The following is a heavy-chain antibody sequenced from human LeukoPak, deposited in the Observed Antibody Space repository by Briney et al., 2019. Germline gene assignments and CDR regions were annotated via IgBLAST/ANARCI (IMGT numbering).Heavy chain of an antibody. CDR3: ARLISCSITACYFDY. J-gene: IGHJ4*02. CDR2: INYSGRT. Sequence: SETLSLTCTVSGGSINSGSYYWAWIRQPPGRGLEWIGSINYSGRTYYTPSLKSRVTISVDTSKNQFSLKLSSVTAADTSVYYCARLISCSITACYFDYWGQGSLVTVSS. D-gene: IGHD2/OR15-2a*01. V-gene: IGHV4-39*01. CDR1: GGSINSGSYY.